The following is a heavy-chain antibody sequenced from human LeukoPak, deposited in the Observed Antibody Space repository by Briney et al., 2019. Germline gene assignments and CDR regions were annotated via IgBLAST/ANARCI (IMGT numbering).Heavy chain of an antibody. CDR2: FTRIVTI. CDR1: GGSFSDYF. D-gene: IGHD4-17*01. Sequence: SETLSLTCAVDGGSFSDYFWSWIRQPPGKGLEWIGEFTRIVTINYNPSLKSRITISVDTSKNQFSLKLSSVTAADTAVYYCAGIYGDYSDFDYWGQGTLVTVSS. J-gene: IGHJ4*02. V-gene: IGHV4-34*01. CDR3: AGIYGDYSDFDY.